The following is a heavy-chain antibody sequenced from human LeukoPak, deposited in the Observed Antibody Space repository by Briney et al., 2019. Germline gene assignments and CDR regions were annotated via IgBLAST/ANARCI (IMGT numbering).Heavy chain of an antibody. CDR2: VSSSSSYI. D-gene: IGHD3-22*01. CDR1: GFTFSSYS. J-gene: IGHJ3*02. V-gene: IGHV3-21*01. CDR3: ASVVVTPFDAFDI. Sequence: GGSLRLSCAASGFTFSSYSMNWVRQAPGKGLEWVSSVSSSSSYIYYADSVKGRFTTSRDNAKNSLYLQMNSLRAEDTAVYYCASVVVTPFDAFDIWGQGTMVTVSS.